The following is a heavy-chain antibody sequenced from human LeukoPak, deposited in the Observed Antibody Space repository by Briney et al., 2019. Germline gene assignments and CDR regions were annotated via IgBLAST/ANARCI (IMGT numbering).Heavy chain of an antibody. CDR3: AKGDSSGWSSPGHY. D-gene: IGHD6-13*01. J-gene: IGHJ4*02. CDR1: GFTFSSYA. CDR2: INGSGGST. V-gene: IGHV3-23*01. Sequence: GGSLRLSCAASGFTFSSYAMSWVRQAPGKGLEWVSAINGSGGSTYYADSVKGRFTISRDNSKNTLYLQMNSLRAEDTAVYYCAKGDSSGWSSPGHYWGQGTLVTVSS.